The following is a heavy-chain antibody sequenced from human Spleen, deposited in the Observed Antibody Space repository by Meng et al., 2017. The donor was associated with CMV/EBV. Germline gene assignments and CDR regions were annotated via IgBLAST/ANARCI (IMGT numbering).Heavy chain of an antibody. CDR1: GFTFTKHW. V-gene: IGHV3-74*01. J-gene: IGHJ4*01. CDR3: ARDGGSTFFDY. CDR2: INGDATRT. Sequence: GGSLRLSCAASGFTFTKHWIHWVRQAPGKGLEWVSRINGDATRTSYVDSVEGRFTITRDNAKNTVHLQMNSLGVEDTAVYYCARDGGSTFFDYWGQGVLVTVSS. D-gene: IGHD3-16*01.